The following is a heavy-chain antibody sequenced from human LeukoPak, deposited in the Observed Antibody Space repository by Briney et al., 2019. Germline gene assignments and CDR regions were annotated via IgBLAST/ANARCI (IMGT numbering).Heavy chain of an antibody. V-gene: IGHV4-39*01. CDR2: IYYSGST. Sequence: PSETLSLTCTISGGSISSSSYYWGWIRQPPGKGLEWIGSIYYSGSTYYNPSLKSRVTISVDTPKNQFSLKLSSVTAADTAVYYCARLSLYNTQDYWGQGTLVTVSS. D-gene: IGHD5-24*01. CDR1: GGSISSSSYY. CDR3: ARLSLYNTQDY. J-gene: IGHJ4*02.